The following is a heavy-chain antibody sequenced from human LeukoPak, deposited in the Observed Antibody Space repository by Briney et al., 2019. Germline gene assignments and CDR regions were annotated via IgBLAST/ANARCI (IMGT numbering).Heavy chain of an antibody. D-gene: IGHD3-10*01. V-gene: IGHV3-48*01. CDR3: AKDGRVVRVFDY. CDR2: ISSSGNTI. J-gene: IGHJ4*02. Sequence: GGSLRLSCAASGFTFSTYSMNWVRQAPGKGLEWVSYISSSGNTIYYADSVKGRFTISRDNAKNSLYLQINSLRAEDAAVYYCAKDGRVVRVFDYWGQGTLVTVSS. CDR1: GFTFSTYS.